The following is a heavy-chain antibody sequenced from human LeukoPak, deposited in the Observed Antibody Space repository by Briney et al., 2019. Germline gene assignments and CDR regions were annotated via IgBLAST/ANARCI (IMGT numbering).Heavy chain of an antibody. V-gene: IGHV3-7*01. J-gene: IGHJ6*04. CDR1: GFTFSRCR. CDR3: AELGITMIGGV. D-gene: IGHD3-10*02. CDR2: IKQDGSEK. Sequence: PGGSLRLSCAASGFTFSRCRMTWVRQAPGKGLEWVGNIKQDGSEKYCVDSVKGRFNISRDNAKNSLYLQMNSLRAEDTAVYYCAELGITMIGGVWGKGTTVTISS.